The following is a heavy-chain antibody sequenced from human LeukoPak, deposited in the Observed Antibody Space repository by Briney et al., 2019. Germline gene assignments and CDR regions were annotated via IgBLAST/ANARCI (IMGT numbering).Heavy chain of an antibody. V-gene: IGHV3-13*01. Sequence: GGSLRLSCAASGFTFSSYDMHWVRQATGKGLEWVSAIGSAGDTYYPGSVKGRFTISRGNAKSSLYPQMNSLRAEDTAVYYCARVGYGSGSPYFDYWGQGTLVTVSS. J-gene: IGHJ4*02. CDR1: GFTFSSYD. CDR3: ARVGYGSGSPYFDY. D-gene: IGHD3-10*01. CDR2: IGSAGDT.